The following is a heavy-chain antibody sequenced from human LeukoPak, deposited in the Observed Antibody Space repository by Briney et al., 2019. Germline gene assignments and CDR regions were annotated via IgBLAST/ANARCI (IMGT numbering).Heavy chain of an antibody. CDR3: ARYSEDYGDNY. D-gene: IGHD4-17*01. CDR2: IYPGDSDT. J-gene: IGHJ4*02. Sequence: GESLKISCKGSGYIFSTYWIAWVRQMPGKGLEWMGVIYPGDSDTMYSPSFQGQVTFSADKSISTAYLQWSSLRASDTAIYYCARYSEDYGDNYWGQGTLVSVSS. CDR1: GYIFSTYW. V-gene: IGHV5-51*01.